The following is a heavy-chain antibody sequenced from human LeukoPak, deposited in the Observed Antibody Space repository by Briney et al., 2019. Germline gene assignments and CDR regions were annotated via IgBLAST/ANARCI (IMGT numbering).Heavy chain of an antibody. CDR2: IKQDGSEK. V-gene: IGHV3-7*03. Sequence: GGFLRLSCAASGFTFSSYWMSWVRQAPGKGLEWVANIKQDGSEKYYVDSVKGRFTISRDNAKNSLYLQMNSLRAEDTAVYYCARDRYSGSPTTIFDYWGQGTLVTVSS. CDR3: ARDRYSGSPTTIFDY. J-gene: IGHJ4*02. D-gene: IGHD1-26*01. CDR1: GFTFSSYW.